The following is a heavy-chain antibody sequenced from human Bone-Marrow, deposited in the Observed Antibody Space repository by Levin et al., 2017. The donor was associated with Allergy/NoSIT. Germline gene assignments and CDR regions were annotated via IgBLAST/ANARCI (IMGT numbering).Heavy chain of an antibody. CDR1: GFSLTTSGMC. Sequence: SGPTLVKPTQTLTLTCTVSGFSLTTSGMCVTWIRQPPGKALEWLARIDWVDDKFYSTSLQTRLTISKDTSKNQVVLTMTNMDPVDTATYYCARIPHLGYNYGYYYGMDVWGPGTTVTVSS. CDR3: ARIPHLGYNYGYYYGMDV. D-gene: IGHD5-18*01. V-gene: IGHV2-70*17. J-gene: IGHJ6*02. CDR2: IDWVDDK.